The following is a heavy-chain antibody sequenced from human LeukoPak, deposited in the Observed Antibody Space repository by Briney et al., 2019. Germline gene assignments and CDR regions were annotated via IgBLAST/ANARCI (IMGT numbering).Heavy chain of an antibody. V-gene: IGHV3-21*06. CDR3: ARVVLDHF. CDR1: GFDFSKYT. D-gene: IGHD6-6*01. CDR2: ISSGSRRI. J-gene: IGHJ4*02. Sequence: PGGSLRLSCAASGFDFSKYTMSWVRQAPGKGLEWVSSISSGSRRIHYADSMRGRFTISRDNAKSSVYLQMHNPRVEDTATYLCARVVLDHFWGRGTLVTVSS.